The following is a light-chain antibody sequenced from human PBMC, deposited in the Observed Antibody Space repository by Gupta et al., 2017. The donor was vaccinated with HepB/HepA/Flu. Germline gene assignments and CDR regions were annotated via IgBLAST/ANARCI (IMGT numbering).Light chain of an antibody. CDR1: QSISSW. V-gene: IGKV1-5*03. CDR2: KAS. Sequence: DIQMTQSPSTLSASVGDRVTITCRASQSISSWLAWYQQKPGKAPKLLIYKASSLESGVPPRFSGSGSGTEFTLTISSLQPDGFATYYCQQYNSYSWTFGQGTKVEIK. CDR3: QQYNSYSWT. J-gene: IGKJ1*01.